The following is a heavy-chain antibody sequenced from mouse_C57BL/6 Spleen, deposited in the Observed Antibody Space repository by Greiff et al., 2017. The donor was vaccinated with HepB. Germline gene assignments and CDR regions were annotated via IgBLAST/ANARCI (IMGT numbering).Heavy chain of an antibody. CDR2: ISSGSSTI. D-gene: IGHD1-1*01. Sequence: DVKLVESGGGLVKPGGSLKLSCAASGFTFSDYGMHWVRQAPEKGLEWVAYISSGSSTIYYADTVKGRFTISRDNAKNTLFLQMTSLRSEDTAMYYCARRRDYYGSSYYAMDYWGQGTSVTVSS. CDR3: ARRRDYYGSSYYAMDY. J-gene: IGHJ4*01. V-gene: IGHV5-17*01. CDR1: GFTFSDYG.